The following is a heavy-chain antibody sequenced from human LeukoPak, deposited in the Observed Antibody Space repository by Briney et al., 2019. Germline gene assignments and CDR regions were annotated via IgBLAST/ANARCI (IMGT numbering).Heavy chain of an antibody. Sequence: ASVKVSCKASGYTFTSYAMNWVRQAPGQGLEWMGWINTNTGNTTYAQGFTGRFVFSLDTSVSTAYLELSSLKAEDTAVYYCGRAPYGDTPGSWGQGALVTVSS. CDR3: GRAPYGDTPGS. V-gene: IGHV7-4-1*02. D-gene: IGHD4-17*01. J-gene: IGHJ4*02. CDR2: INTNTGNT. CDR1: GYTFTSYA.